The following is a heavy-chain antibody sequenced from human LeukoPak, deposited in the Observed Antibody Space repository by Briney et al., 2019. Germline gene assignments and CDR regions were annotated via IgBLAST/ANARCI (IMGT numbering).Heavy chain of an antibody. CDR2: ISGSGGST. Sequence: GGSLRLSCAASGFTFSSYAMSWVRQAPGKGLEWVSAISGSGGSTYYADSVRGRFTISRDNSKNTLYLQMNSLRAEDTAVYYCAKAPDIVVVPARFDYWGQGTLVTVSS. V-gene: IGHV3-23*01. CDR3: AKAPDIVVVPARFDY. J-gene: IGHJ4*02. D-gene: IGHD2-2*01. CDR1: GFTFSSYA.